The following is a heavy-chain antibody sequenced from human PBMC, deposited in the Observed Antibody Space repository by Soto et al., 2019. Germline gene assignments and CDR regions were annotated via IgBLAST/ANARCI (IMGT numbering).Heavy chain of an antibody. J-gene: IGHJ5*02. V-gene: IGHV3-9*01. CDR1: GFSFDDFA. CDR2: ITWNSVST. D-gene: IGHD2-15*01. Sequence: QLVESGGGLVQPGGSLRLSCVASGFSFDDFAMHWVRQAPGKGLEGISGITWNSVSTDYANSVKGRFTVSRDNAKNSLYLQMSSLTTEDTDLYFCAKERVRLLDAWGQGTLVTVSS. CDR3: AKERVRLLDA.